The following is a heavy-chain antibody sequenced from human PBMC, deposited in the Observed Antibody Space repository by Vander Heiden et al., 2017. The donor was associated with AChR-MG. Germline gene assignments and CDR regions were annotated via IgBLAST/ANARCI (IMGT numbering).Heavy chain of an antibody. Sequence: QVQLVQSGAEVKKPGSSVKVSCKASGGTFSSYAISWVRQAPGQGLEWMGGIIPIFGTANYAQKFQGRVTITADESTSTAYMELSSLRSEDTAVYYCASYPPCSSTSCSIFPMDVWGQGTTVTVSS. D-gene: IGHD2-2*01. CDR1: GGTFSSYA. CDR2: IIPIFGTA. V-gene: IGHV1-69*01. CDR3: ASYPPCSSTSCSIFPMDV. J-gene: IGHJ6*02.